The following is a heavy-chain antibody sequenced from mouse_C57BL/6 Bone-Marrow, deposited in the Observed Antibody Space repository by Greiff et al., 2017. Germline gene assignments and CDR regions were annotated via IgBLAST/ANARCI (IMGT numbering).Heavy chain of an antibody. J-gene: IGHJ2*01. CDR1: GFTFSSYA. CDR2: ISDGGSYT. CDR3: ARDEGGKETFDY. V-gene: IGHV5-4*01. Sequence: EVQRVESGGGLVKPGGSLKLSCAASGFTFSSYAMSWVRQTPEKRLEWVATISDGGSYTYYPDNVKGRFTISRDNAKNNLYLQMSHLKSEDTAMYYCARDEGGKETFDYWGQGTTLTVSS. D-gene: IGHD1-1*02.